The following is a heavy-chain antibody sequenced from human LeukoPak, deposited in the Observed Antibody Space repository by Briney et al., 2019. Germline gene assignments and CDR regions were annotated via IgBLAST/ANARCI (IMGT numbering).Heavy chain of an antibody. D-gene: IGHD3-9*01. CDR2: IYSSGST. CDR3: ARLATDSDILTGSDY. Sequence: PSETLSLTCTVSGGSISGYYWSWVRQPPLKGLEWIGYIYSSGSTRYSPSLKSRLTIPVDTSKNQFSLRLSSVTAADTALYYCARLATDSDILTGSDYWGQGTLVTVSS. J-gene: IGHJ4*02. CDR1: GGSISGYY. V-gene: IGHV4-59*08.